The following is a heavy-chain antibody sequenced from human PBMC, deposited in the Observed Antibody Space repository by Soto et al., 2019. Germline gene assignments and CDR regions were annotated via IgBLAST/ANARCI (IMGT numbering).Heavy chain of an antibody. CDR1: GGSFSCYY. V-gene: IGHV4-34*01. D-gene: IGHD2-2*01. CDR2: INHSGST. J-gene: IGHJ5*02. Sequence: PSETLSLTCAVYGGSFSCYYWSWIRQPPGKGLEWIGEINHSGSTNYNPSLKSRVTISVDTSKNQFSLKLSSVTAADTAVYYCARDVQDIVVVPAAEWRFDPWGQGTLVTVSS. CDR3: ARDVQDIVVVPAAEWRFDP.